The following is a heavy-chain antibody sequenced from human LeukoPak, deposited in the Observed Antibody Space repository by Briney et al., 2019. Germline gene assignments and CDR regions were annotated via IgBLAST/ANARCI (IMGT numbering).Heavy chain of an antibody. CDR3: ARATTGMPDY. CDR2: INRDGSST. V-gene: IGHV3-74*01. Sequence: PGGSLRLSCAASGFTFNNYWMHWVRQAPGKGLVWVSRINRDGSSTNYADSVKGRITISRDNAKNTLYLQMNSLRAEDTAVYYSARATTGMPDYWGQGTLVTVSS. CDR1: GFTFNNYW. D-gene: IGHD1-1*01. J-gene: IGHJ4*02.